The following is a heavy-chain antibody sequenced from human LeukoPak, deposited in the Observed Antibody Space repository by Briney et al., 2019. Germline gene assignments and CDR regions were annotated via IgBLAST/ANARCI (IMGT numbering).Heavy chain of an antibody. D-gene: IGHD5-18*01. CDR3: TRHSVDTAMIFDF. Sequence: SETLSLTCTVSGGSIIYTSYYWGWIRQPPGKGLEWIGYIYYSGSTNYNPSLKSRVTISVDTSKNQFSLKLSSVTAADTAVYYCTRHSVDTAMIFDFWGQGTLVTVSS. CDR2: IYYSGST. J-gene: IGHJ4*02. CDR1: GGSIIYTSYY. V-gene: IGHV4-61*05.